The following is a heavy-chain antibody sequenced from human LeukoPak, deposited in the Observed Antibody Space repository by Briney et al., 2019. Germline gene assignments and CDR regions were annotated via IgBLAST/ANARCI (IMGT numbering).Heavy chain of an antibody. CDR3: ARTSNYWSPYFDY. V-gene: IGHV4-4*07. CDR2: IYTSGTT. J-gene: IGHJ4*02. Sequence: SETLSLTCTVSGGSISSYYWNWIRQPAGKGLEWIGRIYTSGTTNYNPSLNSRVTISIDTSKNKFSLKLTSVTAADTAVYYCARTSNYWSPYFDYWGQGALVTVSS. D-gene: IGHD1-1*01. CDR1: GGSISSYY.